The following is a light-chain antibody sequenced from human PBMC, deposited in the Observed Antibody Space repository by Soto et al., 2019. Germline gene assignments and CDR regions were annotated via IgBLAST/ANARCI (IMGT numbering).Light chain of an antibody. V-gene: IGKV1-5*03. Sequence: DIQMPQSPSTLSGSVGDRVTITCRASQTISSWLAWYQQKPGKAPKLLIYKASTLKSGVPSRFSGSGSGTEFTLTISSLQPDDFATYYCQHYNSYSEAVGQGTKVDSK. CDR2: KAS. CDR3: QHYNSYSEA. J-gene: IGKJ1*01. CDR1: QTISSW.